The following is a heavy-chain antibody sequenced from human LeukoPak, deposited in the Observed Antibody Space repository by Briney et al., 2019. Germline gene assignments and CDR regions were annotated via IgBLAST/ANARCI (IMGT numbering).Heavy chain of an antibody. CDR2: IKTTAERGAA. J-gene: IGHJ4*02. V-gene: IGHV3-15*01. D-gene: IGHD2-15*01. CDR3: TTDAFFDGGCRGGSCRYRF. CDR1: GFTFSYAC. Sequence: GGSLRLSCAASGFTFSYACMSWVRQAPGKGLELVGLIKTTAERGAAEYGAPVKARFTISRPDPQDTVHLQMRSLKADDTAVYYCTTDAFFDGGCRGGSCRYRFWGQGTLVTVSP.